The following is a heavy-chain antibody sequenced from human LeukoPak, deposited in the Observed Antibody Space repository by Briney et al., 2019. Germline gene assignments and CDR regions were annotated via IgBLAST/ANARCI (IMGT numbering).Heavy chain of an antibody. CDR3: AAFIAARPIDY. D-gene: IGHD6-6*01. CDR2: INHSGST. CDR1: GGSFSGYY. Sequence: SETLSLTCAVYGGSFSGYYWSWIRQPPGKGLEWIGEINHSGSTNYNPSLKSRVTISVDTSKNQFSLKLSSVTAADTAVYYWAAFIAARPIDYWGQGTLVTVSS. J-gene: IGHJ4*02. V-gene: IGHV4-34*01.